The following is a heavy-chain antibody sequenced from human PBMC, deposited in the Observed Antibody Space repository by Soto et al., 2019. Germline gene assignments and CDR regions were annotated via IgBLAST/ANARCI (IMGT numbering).Heavy chain of an antibody. V-gene: IGHV1-46*01. CDR2: INPSGGST. CDR3: ARDYGRTYYDFWSGYLSPRGTGDYFDY. D-gene: IGHD3-3*01. Sequence: ASVKVSCKASGYTFTSYYMHWVRQAPGQGLEWMGIINPSGGSTSYAQKFQGRVTMTRDTSTSTVYMELSSLRSEDTAVYYCARDYGRTYYDFWSGYLSPRGTGDYFDYWGQGTLVTVSS. J-gene: IGHJ4*02. CDR1: GYTFTSYY.